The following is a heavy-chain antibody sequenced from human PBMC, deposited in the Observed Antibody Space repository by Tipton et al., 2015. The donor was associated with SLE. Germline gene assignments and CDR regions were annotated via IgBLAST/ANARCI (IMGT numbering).Heavy chain of an antibody. CDR3: ARVRYDFWSGYFDY. V-gene: IGHV4-61*09. CDR2: FYTSGSS. CDR1: GGSFSSGSYF. Sequence: TLSLTCTVSGGSFSSGSYFWTWIRQPAGKGLEWIGHFYTSGSSNYNPSLKSRVTISVDTSKNQFSLKLSSVTAADTAVYYCARVRYDFWSGYFDYWGQGTLVTVSS. D-gene: IGHD3-3*01. J-gene: IGHJ4*02.